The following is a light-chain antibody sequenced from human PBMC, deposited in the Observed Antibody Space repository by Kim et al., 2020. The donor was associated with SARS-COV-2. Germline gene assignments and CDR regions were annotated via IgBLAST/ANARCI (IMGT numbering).Light chain of an antibody. V-gene: IGKV1-5*03. J-gene: IGKJ1*01. Sequence: DIQMTQSPSTLSASVGDRVTITCRASQNIYTWLAWYQQKPGKAPNLLIYKASSLESGVPSRFSGSGSGTEFTLTISSLQPDDFATYYCQHYSSSSWTFGQWTKVDIK. CDR1: QNIYTW. CDR2: KAS. CDR3: QHYSSSSWT.